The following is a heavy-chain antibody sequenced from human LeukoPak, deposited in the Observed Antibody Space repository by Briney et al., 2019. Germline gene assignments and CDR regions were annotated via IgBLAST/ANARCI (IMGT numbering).Heavy chain of an antibody. D-gene: IGHD3-10*01. CDR2: INPNNGGT. CDR3: ARADGSGSFYGMDV. Sequence: ASVKVSCKASGYTFTGYYMHWVRQAPGHGLEWMGWINPNNGGTTYAQKFQGRVTMTRDTSINTAYMELSRLGSDDTAVYYCARADGSGSFYGMDVWGQGTTVTVSS. CDR1: GYTFTGYY. V-gene: IGHV1-2*02. J-gene: IGHJ6*02.